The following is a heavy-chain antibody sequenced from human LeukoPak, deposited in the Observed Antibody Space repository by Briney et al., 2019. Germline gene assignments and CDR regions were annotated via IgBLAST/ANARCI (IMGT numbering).Heavy chain of an antibody. CDR1: GYTFTGYY. V-gene: IGHV1-2*02. CDR2: INPNSGGT. Sequence: ASVKVSCKASGYTFTGYYMHWVRQAPGQGLEWMGWINPNSGGTNYAQKFQGRVTMTRDTSINTAYMELSRLRSDDTAVYYCARGRYDFWSGSKASAEYFDYWGQGTLVTVSS. J-gene: IGHJ4*02. D-gene: IGHD3-3*01. CDR3: ARGRYDFWSGSKASAEYFDY.